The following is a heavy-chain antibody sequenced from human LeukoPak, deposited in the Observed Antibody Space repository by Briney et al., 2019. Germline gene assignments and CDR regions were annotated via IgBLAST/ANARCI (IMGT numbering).Heavy chain of an antibody. J-gene: IGHJ4*02. CDR3: VTETWWRFDH. CDR2: IRPDGSQE. CDR1: GFSFSRDY. V-gene: IGHV3-7*01. Sequence: GGPLTLSCSPSGFSFSRDYMSCLPHAPGKALEWVGKIRPDGSQEDSVDYVRGQFTIYRDNSKDSLYLHLHFLRAQGTGVYCCVTETWWRFDHWGQGSLVTVST. D-gene: IGHD2-15*01.